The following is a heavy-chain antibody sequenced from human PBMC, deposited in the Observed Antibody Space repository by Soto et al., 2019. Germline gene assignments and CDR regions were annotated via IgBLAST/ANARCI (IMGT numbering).Heavy chain of an antibody. Sequence: QVQLVESGGGVVQPGRSLRLSCAASGFTFSSYGMHWVRQAPGKVLEWVAVMYYDGSDEYYADSVKGRFTISRDNSKNTLDFQMNGLRAEDTAIYYCAKDYSSPSYGINYWGQGTLVSVSS. J-gene: IGHJ4*02. CDR1: GFTFSSYG. CDR3: AKDYSSPSYGINY. D-gene: IGHD6-19*01. V-gene: IGHV3-33*06. CDR2: MYYDGSDE.